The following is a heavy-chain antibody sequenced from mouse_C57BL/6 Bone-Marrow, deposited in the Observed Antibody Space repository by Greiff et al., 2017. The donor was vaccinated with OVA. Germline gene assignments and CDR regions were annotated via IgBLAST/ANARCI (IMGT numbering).Heavy chain of an antibody. D-gene: IGHD4-1*01. V-gene: IGHV1-58*01. CDR1: GYTFTSYG. CDR3: ARGEAGGGDY. CDR2: IYLGNGYT. Sequence: EVQLQQSGAELVRPGSSVKMSCKTSGYTFTSYGINWVKQRPGQGLEWIGYIYLGNGYTEYNEKFKGKATLTSDTSSSTAYMQLSSLTSEDSAIYFCARGEAGGGDYWGQGTSVTVSS. J-gene: IGHJ4*01.